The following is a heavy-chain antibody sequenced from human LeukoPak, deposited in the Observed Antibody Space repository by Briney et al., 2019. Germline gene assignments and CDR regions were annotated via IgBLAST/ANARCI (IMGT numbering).Heavy chain of an antibody. D-gene: IGHD1-1*01. CDR1: GYSSSNYW. CDR2: VSREDADP. CDR3: ARLSGTTYYFDY. V-gene: IGHV5-51*01. Sequence: KTCCEGAGYSSSNYWIGFGRPLGEERLEWMVIVSREDADPTSSPSFQGQVTISADKSNSAAYLHWSSRKASDSAMYYFARLSGTTYYFDYWGQGTLVTVSS. J-gene: IGHJ4*02.